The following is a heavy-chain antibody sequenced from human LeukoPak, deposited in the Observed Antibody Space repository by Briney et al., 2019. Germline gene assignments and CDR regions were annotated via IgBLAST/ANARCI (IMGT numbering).Heavy chain of an antibody. CDR2: ISAYNGNT. CDR1: GYTFTSYG. V-gene: IGHV1-18*01. Sequence: GASVKVSCKAPGYTFTSYGISWVRQAPGQGLEWMGWISAYNGNTNYAQKLQGRVTMTTDTSTSTAYMELRSLRSDDTAVYYCARDHCSSTSCYPFDYWGQGTLVTVSS. CDR3: ARDHCSSTSCYPFDY. D-gene: IGHD2-2*01. J-gene: IGHJ4*02.